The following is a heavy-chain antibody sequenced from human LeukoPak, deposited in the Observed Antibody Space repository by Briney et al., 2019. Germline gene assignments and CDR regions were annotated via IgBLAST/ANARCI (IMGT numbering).Heavy chain of an antibody. J-gene: IGHJ4*02. CDR2: ITSSSSYI. CDR3: ARDDAVTGYFGSGIDY. D-gene: IGHD3-10*01. V-gene: IGHV3-21*01. Sequence: GGSLRLSCAASGFTFSTYSMNWVRQAPGQGLEWVSSITSSSSYIFYADSVKGRFTISRDNAKNSLFLQMNSLRAEDTAVYYCARDDAVTGYFGSGIDYWGQGTLVTVSS. CDR1: GFTFSTYS.